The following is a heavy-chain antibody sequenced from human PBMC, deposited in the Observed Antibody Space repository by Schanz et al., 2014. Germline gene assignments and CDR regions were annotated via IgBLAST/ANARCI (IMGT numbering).Heavy chain of an antibody. J-gene: IGHJ4*02. Sequence: QVQLVESGGGVVQPGRSLRLSCAASGFTFSNFAIHWVRQAPGKGLEWVAVISYDGSHKDYADSVKGRFTISRDNSKNTLYLQMNSLRAEDTAVYYCAKEKEEVAADGSFFDYWGQGTLVNVSS. CDR1: GFTFSNFA. CDR2: ISYDGSHK. D-gene: IGHD6-13*01. V-gene: IGHV3-30*04. CDR3: AKEKEEVAADGSFFDY.